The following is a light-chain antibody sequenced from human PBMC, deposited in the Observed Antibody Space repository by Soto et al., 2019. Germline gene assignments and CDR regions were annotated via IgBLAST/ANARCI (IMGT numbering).Light chain of an antibody. CDR3: QQYDTYSSWP. Sequence: DIQMTQSPSTLSASVGDRVTITCRACQSVSRWLAWYQQKPGKAPKLLIYKASNLESGVPSRFSGSGSGTEFTLTISSLQPDDFATYYCQQYDTYSSWPFGQGTKVDIK. J-gene: IGKJ1*01. CDR2: KAS. CDR1: QSVSRW. V-gene: IGKV1-5*03.